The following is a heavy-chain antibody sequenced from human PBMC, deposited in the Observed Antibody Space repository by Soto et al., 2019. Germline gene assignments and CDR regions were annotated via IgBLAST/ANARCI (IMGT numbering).Heavy chain of an antibody. CDR1: GYSFTSYW. J-gene: IGHJ6*02. CDR3: AKQQTAGYCSGGSCHYGMDV. Sequence: ESLKISCKGSGYSFTSYWIGWVRQMPGKGLEWMGIIYPGDSDTRYSPSFQGQVTISADKSINTAYLQWSSLKASDTAMYYCAKQQTAGYCSGGSCHYGMDVWGQGTTVTVSS. CDR2: IYPGDSDT. V-gene: IGHV5-51*01. D-gene: IGHD2-15*01.